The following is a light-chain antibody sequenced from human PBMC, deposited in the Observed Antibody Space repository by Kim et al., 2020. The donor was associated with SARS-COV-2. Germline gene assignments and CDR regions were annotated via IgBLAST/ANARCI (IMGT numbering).Light chain of an antibody. CDR2: GAS. CDR1: QDIRNY. V-gene: IGKV1-16*02. Sequence: DIQMTQSPSYLSASVGDRVTITCRASQDIRNYVAWFQQKPGKVPKSLIYGASSLQSGVPSKFSGSGSGTDFTLTISSLQPEDFATYYCQQYKTYPWTFGQGTKVDIK. CDR3: QQYKTYPWT. J-gene: IGKJ1*01.